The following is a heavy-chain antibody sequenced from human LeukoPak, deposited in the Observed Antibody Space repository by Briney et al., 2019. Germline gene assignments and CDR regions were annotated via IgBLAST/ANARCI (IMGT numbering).Heavy chain of an antibody. V-gene: IGHV3-30*02. J-gene: IGHJ4*02. CDR1: GFTFSSYA. Sequence: PGGSLRLSCAASGFTFSSYAMSWVRQAPGKGLEWVAFIRYDGSNKYYADSVKGRFTISRDNSKNTLYLQMNSLRAEDTAVYYCATLDVGATVYWGQGTLVTVSS. CDR2: IRYDGSNK. CDR3: ATLDVGATVY. D-gene: IGHD1-26*01.